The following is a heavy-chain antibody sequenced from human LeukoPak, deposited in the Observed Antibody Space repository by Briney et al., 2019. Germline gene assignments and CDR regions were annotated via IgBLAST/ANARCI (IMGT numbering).Heavy chain of an antibody. V-gene: IGHV1-69*13. CDR2: IIPIFGTA. D-gene: IGHD3-22*01. Sequence: GASVKVSCKASGYTFTSYGISWVRQAPGQGLEWMGGIIPIFGTANYAQKFQGRVTITADESTSTAYMELSSLRSEDTAVYYCARGQNYYDSSGYYWFDYWGQGTLVTVSS. CDR3: ARGQNYYDSSGYYWFDY. J-gene: IGHJ4*02. CDR1: GYTFTSYG.